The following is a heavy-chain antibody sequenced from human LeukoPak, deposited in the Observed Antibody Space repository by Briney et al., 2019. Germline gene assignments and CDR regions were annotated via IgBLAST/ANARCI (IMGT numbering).Heavy chain of an antibody. CDR1: GYSSTTYG. V-gene: IGHV1-18*01. CDR3: ARALAGGDYVSPDY. CDR2: TYNTYT. D-gene: IGHD4-17*01. J-gene: IGHJ4*02. Sequence: ASVKVSCKTSGYSSTTYGLSWVRQAPGQGLQWMGWTYNTYTHYAETLRDRLTMTTDTSTSTSYLELRSLSSDDTAVYYCARALAGGDYVSPDYWGQGTLVTVSS.